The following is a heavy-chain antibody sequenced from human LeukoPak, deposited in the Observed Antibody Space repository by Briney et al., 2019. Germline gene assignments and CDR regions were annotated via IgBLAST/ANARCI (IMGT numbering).Heavy chain of an antibody. CDR3: VKDDSYYYGSGSSND. CDR1: GFTFSSYA. V-gene: IGHV3-30*14. CDR2: ISYDGSNR. J-gene: IGHJ4*02. Sequence: GGSLRLSCAASGFTFSSYATHWVRQAPGKGLEWVAVISYDGSNRYYADSVKGRFTISRDNSKNTLYLQMSSLRPEDTAVYYCVKDDSYYYGSGSSNDWGQGTLVTVSS. D-gene: IGHD3-10*01.